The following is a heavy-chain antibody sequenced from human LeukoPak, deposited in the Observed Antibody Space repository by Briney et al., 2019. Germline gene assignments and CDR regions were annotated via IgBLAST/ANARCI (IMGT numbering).Heavy chain of an antibody. J-gene: IGHJ3*01. CDR3: TTSHRGV. Sequence: GGSLRLSCAASGFTFSTAWMNWVRQAPGKGLEWVGRIRSKTDGGTTDHAEPVKGRFTISRDDSRNMLYLQMNSLKTEDTAVYYCTTSHRGVWGQGTMVTVSS. V-gene: IGHV3-15*07. CDR1: GFTFSTAW. CDR2: IRSKTDGGTT.